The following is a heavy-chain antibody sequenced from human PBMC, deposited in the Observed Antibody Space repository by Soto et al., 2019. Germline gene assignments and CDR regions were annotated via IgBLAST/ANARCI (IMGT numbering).Heavy chain of an antibody. CDR2: VSGHNGNT. CDR1: GYPFVSYG. V-gene: IGHV1-18*01. D-gene: IGHD2-15*01. J-gene: IGHJ6*03. CDR3: ARGTIVERPYFYMDV. Sequence: ASVKVSCKASGYPFVSYGISWVRQAAGQGPEWMAWVSGHNGNTYYAQKFQGRVIVTTDRSTNTVYMELRSLRSDDTAVYYCARGTIVERPYFYMDVWGKGTTVTVSS.